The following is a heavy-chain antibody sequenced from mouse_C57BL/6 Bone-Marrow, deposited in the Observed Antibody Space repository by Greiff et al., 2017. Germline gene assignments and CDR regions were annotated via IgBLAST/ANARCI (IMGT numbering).Heavy chain of an antibody. CDR3: ARRTGTYYFDY. CDR1: GYSFTGYY. D-gene: IGHD4-1*01. CDR2: INPSTGGT. J-gene: IGHJ2*01. Sequence: VQLQQSGPELVKPGASVKISCKASGYSFTGYYMNWVKQSPEKSLEWIGEINPSTGGTTYNQKFKAKATLTVDKSSSTAYMQLKSLTSEDSAVYYCARRTGTYYFDYWGQGTTRTVSS. V-gene: IGHV1-42*01.